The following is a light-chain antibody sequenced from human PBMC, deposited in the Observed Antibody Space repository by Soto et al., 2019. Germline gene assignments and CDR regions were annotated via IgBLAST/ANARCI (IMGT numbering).Light chain of an antibody. CDR1: QSVSSSY. CDR3: QQYGDSPAT. J-gene: IGKJ3*01. CDR2: GAF. V-gene: IGKV3-20*01. Sequence: EIVLTQSPGTLSLSPGERATLSCRASQSVSSSYLAWYQQKPGQAPRLLIYGAFNRATGIPDRFSGSGSGTGFTLTFSRLEPEDFAVYYCQQYGDSPATFGPGTKVDIK.